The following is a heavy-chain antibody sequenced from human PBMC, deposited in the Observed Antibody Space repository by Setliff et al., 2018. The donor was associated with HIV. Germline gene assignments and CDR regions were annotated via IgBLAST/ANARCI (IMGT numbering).Heavy chain of an antibody. D-gene: IGHD6-19*01. Sequence: GASVKVSCKASGGSLTGSFIHWVRQAPGRGLEWMGWINPNTGGTNYAQKFQGRVTVTRDSPTRTAYMELKRLKSDDTAVYFCARDNRFDYNSGWPLDYWGQGTLVTVSS. V-gene: IGHV1-2*02. CDR3: ARDNRFDYNSGWPLDY. CDR1: GGSLTGSF. CDR2: INPNTGGT. J-gene: IGHJ4*02.